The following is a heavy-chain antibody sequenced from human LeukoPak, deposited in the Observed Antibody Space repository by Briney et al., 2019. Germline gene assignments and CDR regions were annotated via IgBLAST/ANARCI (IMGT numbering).Heavy chain of an antibody. J-gene: IGHJ5*02. CDR2: IYYSGST. D-gene: IGHD6-19*01. CDR1: GYPINIDYS. V-gene: IGHV4-38-2*02. Sequence: SETLSLTCFVSGYPINIDYSWGWIRQSPGKGLEWIGSIYYSGSTYYNPSLKSRVTISVDTSKNQFSLKLSSVTAADTAVYYCARVRAVAGNWFDPWGQGTLVTVSS. CDR3: ARVRAVAGNWFDP.